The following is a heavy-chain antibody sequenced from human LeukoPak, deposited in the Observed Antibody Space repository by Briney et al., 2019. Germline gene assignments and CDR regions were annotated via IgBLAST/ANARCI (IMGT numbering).Heavy chain of an antibody. V-gene: IGHV3-30*02. CDR2: IRYDGSNK. Sequence: GGSLRLSCAASGFTFSSYAMHWVRQAPGKGLEWVASIRYDGSNKYYADSVRGRFTISRDNSKNTLYLHMNSLRAEDTAVYFCAKDVAYTFDYWGQGTLVTVSS. D-gene: IGHD3-16*01. CDR1: GFTFSSYA. J-gene: IGHJ4*02. CDR3: AKDVAYTFDY.